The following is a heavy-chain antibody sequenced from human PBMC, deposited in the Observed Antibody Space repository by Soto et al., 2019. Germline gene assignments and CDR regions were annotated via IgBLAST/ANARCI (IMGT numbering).Heavy chain of an antibody. V-gene: IGHV1-69*06. D-gene: IGHD7-27*01. Sequence: QVQLVQSGAEVKKPGSSVKVSCEASGGTFSGHAISWVRQAPGQGPEWMGGLIPLFGTTQHAQNFQDRLTITADKSTSTAYMELTSLRFEGTAISYFARGPNWGYRFDSWGQGTLVTVSS. J-gene: IGHJ4*02. CDR2: LIPLFGTT. CDR1: GGTFSGHA. CDR3: ARGPNWGYRFDS.